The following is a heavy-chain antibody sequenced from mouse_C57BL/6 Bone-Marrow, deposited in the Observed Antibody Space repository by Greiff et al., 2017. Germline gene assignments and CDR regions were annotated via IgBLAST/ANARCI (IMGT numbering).Heavy chain of an antibody. CDR2: RSYDGSN. CDR3: ARGCAY. J-gene: IGHJ3*01. CDR1: GYSITSGYY. V-gene: IGHV3-6*01. Sequence: EESGPGLVKPSQSLSLTCSVTGYSITSGYYWNWIRQFPGKKLEWMGYRSYDGSNNYNPSLKNRISFTRDTSKNQFFLKFNSVTTEDTATYYCARGCAYWGQGTLVTVSA.